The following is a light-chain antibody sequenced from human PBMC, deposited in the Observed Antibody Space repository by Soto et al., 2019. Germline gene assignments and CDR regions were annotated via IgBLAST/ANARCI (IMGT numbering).Light chain of an antibody. CDR1: QSVLYSSNNKNY. CDR2: WAS. J-gene: IGKJ2*01. Sequence: DIVMTQSPDSLAVSLGERATINCKSSQSVLYSSNNKNYLAWYQKKPGQPPKLLIYWASTRESGVPDRFSGSGAGTDFTLTISSLQAEDVAVSYCQQYYNTPPYTFGQGTRLEIK. V-gene: IGKV4-1*01. CDR3: QQYYNTPPYT.